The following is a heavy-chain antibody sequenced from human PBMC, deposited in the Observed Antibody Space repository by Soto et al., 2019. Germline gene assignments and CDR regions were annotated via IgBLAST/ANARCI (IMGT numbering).Heavy chain of an antibody. CDR2: ISSSGGST. CDR1: GFTFSSYA. D-gene: IGHD3-22*01. V-gene: IGHV3-23*01. Sequence: EVQLLESGGDLIQPGGSLRLSCAASGFTFSSYAMSWVRQAPGKGLGWVSAISSSGGSTFYADSVKGRFTISRDNSRNTLYLQMNSLRAEDTAIYYCAKYQPMTQPRPYVDYWGQGTLVNVSS. J-gene: IGHJ4*02. CDR3: AKYQPMTQPRPYVDY.